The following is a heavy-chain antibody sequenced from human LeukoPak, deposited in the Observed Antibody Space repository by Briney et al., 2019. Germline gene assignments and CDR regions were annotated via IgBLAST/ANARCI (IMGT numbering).Heavy chain of an antibody. Sequence: PSETLSLTCAVYGGSFSGYYWSWIRQPPGKGLEWIGEINHSGSTNYNPSLKSRVTMSVDTSKNQFSLKLSSVTAADTAVYYCARGYDGSGYYYRNWYFDLWGRGTLVTVSS. CDR1: GGSFSGYY. V-gene: IGHV4-34*01. CDR2: INHSGST. CDR3: ARGYDGSGYYYRNWYFDL. D-gene: IGHD3-22*01. J-gene: IGHJ2*01.